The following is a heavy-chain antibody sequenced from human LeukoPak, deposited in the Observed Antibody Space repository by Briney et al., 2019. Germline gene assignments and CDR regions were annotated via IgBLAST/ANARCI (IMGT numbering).Heavy chain of an antibody. D-gene: IGHD3-16*01. J-gene: IGHJ3*02. CDR1: GFTFSSYS. CDR2: ISSSSSYI. V-gene: IGHV3-21*04. Sequence: PGGSLRLSCAASGFTFSSYSMNWVRQAPGKGLEWVSSISSSSSYIYYADSVKGRFTISRDNAKNSLYLQMNSLRDEDTAVYYCARGGDGDYVWGNHAFDIWGQGTMDTVSS. CDR3: ARGGDGDYVWGNHAFDI.